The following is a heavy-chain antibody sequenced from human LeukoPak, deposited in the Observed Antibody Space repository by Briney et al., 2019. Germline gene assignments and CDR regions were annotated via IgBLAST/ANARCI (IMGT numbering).Heavy chain of an antibody. Sequence: PSETLSLTCTVSGGSISSSSYYWGWIRQPPGKGLEWIGSIYCSGSTYYNPSLKSRVTISVDTSKNQFSLRLSSVTAADTAVYYCARQALVLTGTPFDYWGQGTLVTVSS. CDR1: GGSISSSSYY. CDR2: IYCSGST. J-gene: IGHJ4*02. V-gene: IGHV4-39*01. CDR3: ARQALVLTGTPFDY. D-gene: IGHD1-20*01.